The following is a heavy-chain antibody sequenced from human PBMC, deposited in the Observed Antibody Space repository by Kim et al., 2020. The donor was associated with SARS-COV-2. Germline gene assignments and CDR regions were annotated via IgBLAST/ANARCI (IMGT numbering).Heavy chain of an antibody. CDR3: ARDAYSGSYYWGRGPDY. J-gene: IGHJ4*02. CDR1: GFTFSNYE. Sequence: GGSLRLSCAASGFTFSNYEMNWVRQAPGKGLEWVSYISSSGRTIYYADSVEGRFTISRDNAKNSLYLQMNSLRAEDTAVYYCARDAYSGSYYWGRGPDYWGQGTLVTVSS. CDR2: ISSSGRTI. D-gene: IGHD1-26*01. V-gene: IGHV3-48*03.